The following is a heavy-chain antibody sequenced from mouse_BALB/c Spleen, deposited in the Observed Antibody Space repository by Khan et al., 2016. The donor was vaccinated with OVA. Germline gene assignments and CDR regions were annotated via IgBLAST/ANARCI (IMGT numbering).Heavy chain of an antibody. V-gene: IGHV14-3*02. J-gene: IGHJ2*01. Sequence: VQLKQSGAELVKPGATVKLSCTASGLNFKDTYMHWLHQPPEQGLEWIGRIYPPSGNTKYDPKFQGKTTITADTSTNTAYLQLSGLTSGDTAVYYCARMARKWGQGTTLTVSS. CDR2: IYPPSGNT. CDR3: ARMARK. CDR1: GLNFKDTY.